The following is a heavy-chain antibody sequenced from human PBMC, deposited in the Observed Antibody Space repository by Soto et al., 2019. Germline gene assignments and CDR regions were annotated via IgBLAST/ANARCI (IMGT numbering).Heavy chain of an antibody. J-gene: IGHJ5*02. Sequence: SETLSLTCTVYGGSFSGYHWSWIRQPPGKGLEWIGEINHSGSTNYNPSLKSRVTISVDTSKNQFSLKLSSVTAADTAVYYCARDNGGGYNNWFDPWGQGTLVTVSS. CDR2: INHSGST. V-gene: IGHV4-34*01. CDR1: GGSFSGYH. CDR3: ARDNGGGYNNWFDP. D-gene: IGHD2-8*01.